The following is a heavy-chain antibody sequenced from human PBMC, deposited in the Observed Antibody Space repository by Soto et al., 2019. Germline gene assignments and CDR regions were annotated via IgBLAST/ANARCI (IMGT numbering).Heavy chain of an antibody. CDR2: ISYEGSNT. D-gene: IGHD1-1*01. CDR3: ARVTPGNNLYYFSGLDF. Sequence: GGSLRLSCVASGFTFDTYGIHWVRQAPGKGLQWVALISYEGSNTYYADSVRGRFTISRDNSKNTLYLQMNTLRPEDTGLYYCARVTPGNNLYYFSGLDFWGQGTSVIVSS. J-gene: IGHJ6*02. V-gene: IGHV3-30-3*01. CDR1: GFTFDTYG.